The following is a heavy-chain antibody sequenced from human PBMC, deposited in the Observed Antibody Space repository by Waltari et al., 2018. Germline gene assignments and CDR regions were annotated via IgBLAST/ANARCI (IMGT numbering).Heavy chain of an antibody. CDR3: ARDDYGDPAGYYYGMDV. V-gene: IGHV3-9*01. J-gene: IGHJ6*02. CDR2: INWNGGST. CDR1: GFTFDDYA. Sequence: EVQLVESGGGLVQPGRSLRLSCAASGFTFDDYAMHWVRQAPGKGLEWVSGINWNGGSTGYADSVKGRFTISRDNAKNSLYLQMNSLRAEDTALYHCARDDYGDPAGYYYGMDVWGQGTTVTVSS. D-gene: IGHD4-17*01.